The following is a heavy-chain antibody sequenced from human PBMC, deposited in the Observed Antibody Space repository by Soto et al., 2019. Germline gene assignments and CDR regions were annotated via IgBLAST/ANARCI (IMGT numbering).Heavy chain of an antibody. J-gene: IGHJ4*02. CDR3: AIDCSSTSCYTGVGY. V-gene: IGHV4-31*03. CDR2: IYYSGST. CDR1: GGSISSGGYY. Sequence: QVQLQESGPGLVKPSQTLSLTCTVSGGSISSGGYYWSWIRQHPGKGLEWSGYIYYSGSTYYNPSLTSRVTISVDTSKNQFSRKLSSVTAADTAVYCCAIDCSSTSCYTGVGYWGQGTLVTVSS. D-gene: IGHD2-2*02.